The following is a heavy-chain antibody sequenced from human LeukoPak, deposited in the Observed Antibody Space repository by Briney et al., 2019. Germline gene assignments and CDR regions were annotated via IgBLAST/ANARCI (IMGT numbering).Heavy chain of an antibody. D-gene: IGHD2-2*01. CDR3: ARPATGYCSSAGCHWDS. V-gene: IGHV3-21*01. J-gene: IGHJ4*02. Sequence: GGSLRLSCAASGFTFSTHSMYRVRQAPGKGLEWVSSISASSNFIHYAESVRGRFTISRDNAKNSLYLQMSSLGAQDTAVYYCARPATGYCSSAGCHWDSWGQGTLVTVSS. CDR1: GFTFSTHS. CDR2: ISASSNFI.